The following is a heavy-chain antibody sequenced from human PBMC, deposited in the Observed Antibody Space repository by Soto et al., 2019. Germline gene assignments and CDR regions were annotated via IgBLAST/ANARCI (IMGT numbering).Heavy chain of an antibody. CDR2: ASYDGSET. V-gene: IGHV3-30*03. D-gene: IGHD3-10*01. CDR1: GFDCRSYG. Sequence: GGALRLSCTASGFDCRSYGIHWVRQAPGRGLEWVAAASYDGSETYYADSAKGRFTVSKEISKNTAFLQMNALRHEDTAVYFCVRDSGWPILNFDSWGQGTLVTVSS. CDR3: VRDSGWPILNFDS. J-gene: IGHJ4*02.